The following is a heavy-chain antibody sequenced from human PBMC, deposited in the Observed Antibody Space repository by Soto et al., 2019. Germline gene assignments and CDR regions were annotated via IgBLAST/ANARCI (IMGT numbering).Heavy chain of an antibody. Sequence: GASVKVSCKASGFIFTCYAMHWACHSPGQRLEWMGWINAGNSDTKYSQKFQDRVTISRDNSGNTVYLQMNSLSAEDTAVYFCAKDLHPGRDNYHYGADSWGQGVLVTVSS. CDR3: AKDLHPGRDNYHYGADS. CDR2: INAGNSDT. V-gene: IGHV1-3*01. J-gene: IGHJ4*02. CDR1: GFIFTCYA. D-gene: IGHD3-3*01.